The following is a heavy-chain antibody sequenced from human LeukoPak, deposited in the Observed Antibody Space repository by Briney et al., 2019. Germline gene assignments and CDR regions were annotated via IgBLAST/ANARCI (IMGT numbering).Heavy chain of an antibody. J-gene: IGHJ4*02. CDR3: ARRVISDHFDY. V-gene: IGHV4-39*01. CDR1: GGSISSTNFY. Sequence: SETLSLTCTVSGGSISSTNFYWGWIRQPPGKGLEWIGTIYFSGTTDYNPSLKSRVTISVDTSKNQFSLRLSSVTAADTAVYYCARRVISDHFDYWGQGTLVTVSS. CDR2: IYFSGTT. D-gene: IGHD3-10*01.